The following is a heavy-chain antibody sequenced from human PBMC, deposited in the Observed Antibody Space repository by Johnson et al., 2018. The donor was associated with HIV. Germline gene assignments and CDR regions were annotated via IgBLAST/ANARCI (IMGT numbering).Heavy chain of an antibody. CDR1: GFTFSSYG. CDR2: IRYDGSNK. Sequence: VQLVESGGGVVQPGGSLRLSCAAYGFTFSSYGMHWVRQAPGKGLEWVAFIRYDGSNKYYADSVKGRFTISRDNSKNTLYLQMKSLRVEDTAVYYCAKESKWEARTPHDFDMWGQGTMVTVSS. CDR3: AKESKWEARTPHDFDM. D-gene: IGHD1-26*01. V-gene: IGHV3-30*02. J-gene: IGHJ3*02.